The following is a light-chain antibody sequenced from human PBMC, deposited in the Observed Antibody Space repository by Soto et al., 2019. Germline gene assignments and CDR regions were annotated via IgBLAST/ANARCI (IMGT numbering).Light chain of an antibody. CDR1: SSDVGGYDY. Sequence: QSALTQPASVSASPGQSITISCSGSSSDVGGYDYVSWYQQHPGKAPKLVIYEVNNRPSGVSDRFSGSKSGNTASLTISGVQADDEADYYCSSYRDTRKLVFGPGTKLTVL. J-gene: IGLJ1*01. V-gene: IGLV2-14*01. CDR3: SSYRDTRKLV. CDR2: EVN.